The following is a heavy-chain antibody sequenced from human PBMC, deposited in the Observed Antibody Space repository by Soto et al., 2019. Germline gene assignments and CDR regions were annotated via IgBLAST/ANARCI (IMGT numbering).Heavy chain of an antibody. CDR1: GFIFSSYA. J-gene: IGHJ4*02. V-gene: IGHV3-23*01. CDR3: ARTPRGYSYGYVDY. Sequence: EVHLLDSGGGLVQPGGSLRLSCAASGFIFSSYAMNWVRQAPGKGLEWVSGITIGSGDTYYADSVKGRFTISRDNSKNTLYLQMDSLRAEDTAVYYCARTPRGYSYGYVDYWAQGTLVTVSS. D-gene: IGHD5-18*01. CDR2: ITIGSGDT.